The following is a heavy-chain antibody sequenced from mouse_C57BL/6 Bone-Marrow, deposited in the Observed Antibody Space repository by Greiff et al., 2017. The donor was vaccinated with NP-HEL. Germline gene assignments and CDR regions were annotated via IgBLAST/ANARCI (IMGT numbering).Heavy chain of an antibody. CDR3: TRIYYGNFLAWFAY. CDR1: GFTFSSYA. J-gene: IGHJ3*01. CDR2: ISSGGDYI. Sequence: VQLKESGEGLVKPGGSLKLSCAASGFTFSSYAMSWVRQTPEKRLEWVAYISSGGDYIYYADTVKGRFTISRDNARNTLYLQMSSLKSEDTAMYYCTRIYYGNFLAWFAYWGQGTLVTVSA. D-gene: IGHD2-1*01. V-gene: IGHV5-9-1*02.